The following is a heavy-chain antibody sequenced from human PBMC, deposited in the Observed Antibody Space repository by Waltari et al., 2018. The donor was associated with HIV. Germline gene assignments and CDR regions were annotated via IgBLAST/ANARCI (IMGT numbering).Heavy chain of an antibody. CDR2: IIPVLHTA. CDR3: ARGRGIHLGMDV. V-gene: IGHV1-69*04. Sequence: QVRLVQSGAEVKKPGSSVKISCKASGDTFSSNAVTWVRQAPGQGIEWMGRIIPVLHTADYAQKFQGRVTITVDRSTATVYMELSSLRSDDTAVYYCARGRGIHLGMDVWGQGTTVTVSS. D-gene: IGHD5-12*01. J-gene: IGHJ6*02. CDR1: GDTFSSNA.